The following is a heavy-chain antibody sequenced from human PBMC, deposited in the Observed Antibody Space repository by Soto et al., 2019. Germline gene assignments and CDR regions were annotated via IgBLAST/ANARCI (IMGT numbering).Heavy chain of an antibody. CDR2: INPNSGGT. CDR1: GYTFTGYY. D-gene: IGHD3-16*01. Sequence: ASVKVSCKASGYTFTGYYMHWVRQAPGQGLEWMGWINPNSGGTNYAQKFQGWVTMTRDTSISTAYMELSRLRSDDTAVYYCARDRPNGLLSVGELWSYYGMDVWGQGTTVTVSS. J-gene: IGHJ6*02. CDR3: ARDRPNGLLSVGELWSYYGMDV. V-gene: IGHV1-2*04.